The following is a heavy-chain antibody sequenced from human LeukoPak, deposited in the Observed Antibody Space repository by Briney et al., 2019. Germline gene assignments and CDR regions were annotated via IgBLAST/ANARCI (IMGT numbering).Heavy chain of an antibody. Sequence: PGRSLRLSCTASGFIFSDYPVSWVRQAPGKRLEWVGFIRAKPYGATTEYAASVKASFTISRDDSKRLAYLQMNSLRSEDTAVYYCSGGWRRTQGYHHYYMDVWGKGTPVTVSS. D-gene: IGHD2-2*01. CDR1: GFIFSDYP. CDR2: IRAKPYGATT. J-gene: IGHJ6*03. V-gene: IGHV3-49*04. CDR3: SGGWRRTQGYHHYYMDV.